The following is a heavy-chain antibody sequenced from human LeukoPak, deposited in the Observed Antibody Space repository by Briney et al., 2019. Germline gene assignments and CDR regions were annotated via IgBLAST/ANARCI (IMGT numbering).Heavy chain of an antibody. J-gene: IGHJ4*02. Sequence: GGSLRLSCAASGFTFSSYAMNWVRQAPGKGLEWVSGISGSGGSTYYADSVKGRFTISRDNSKNTLYLQMNSLRAEDTAIYHCAKDWAVAGTNYFDYWGQGTLVTVSS. V-gene: IGHV3-23*01. CDR2: ISGSGGST. CDR3: AKDWAVAGTNYFDY. CDR1: GFTFSSYA. D-gene: IGHD6-19*01.